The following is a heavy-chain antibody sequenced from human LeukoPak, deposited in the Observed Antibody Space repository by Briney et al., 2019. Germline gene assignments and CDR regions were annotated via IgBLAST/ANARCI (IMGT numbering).Heavy chain of an antibody. CDR1: GGSISSGDYY. CDR2: IYYSGST. V-gene: IGHV4-30-4*01. J-gene: IGHJ6*03. D-gene: IGHD3-3*01. Sequence: PSETLSLTCTVSGGSISSGDYYWSWIRQPPGKGLEWIGYIYYSGSTYYNPSLKSRVTISVDTSKNQFSLKLSSVTAADTAVYYCATRVWSGYYYYYMDVWGKGTTVTVSS. CDR3: ATRVWSGYYYYYMDV.